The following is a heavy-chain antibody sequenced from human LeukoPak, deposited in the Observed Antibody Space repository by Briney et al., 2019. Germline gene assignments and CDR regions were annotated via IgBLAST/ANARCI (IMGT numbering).Heavy chain of an antibody. J-gene: IGHJ5*02. CDR2: MNPNSGNT. D-gene: IGHD6-19*01. Sequence: ASVKVSCKASGYTFTSYDINWVRQATGQGLEWMGWMNPNSGNTGYAQKFQGWVTMTRDTSISTAYMELSRLRSDDTAVYYCARAAPYSSGWYGPRWFDPWGQGTLVTVSS. CDR3: ARAAPYSSGWYGPRWFDP. CDR1: GYTFTSYD. V-gene: IGHV1-8*01.